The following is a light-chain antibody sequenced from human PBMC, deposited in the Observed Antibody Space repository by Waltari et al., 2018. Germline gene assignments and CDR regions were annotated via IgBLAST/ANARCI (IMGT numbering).Light chain of an antibody. V-gene: IGKV3-20*01. J-gene: IGKJ1*01. CDR1: QSVSSSY. CDR2: GTS. Sequence: EIVLTQSPGTLSLSPGERATLSCRASQSVSSSYLAWYQQNPGQAPRLLIYGTSRRATGIPDRFSGGGSGTECTLTISRLEPEDFAVYYCQQYGSSPWTFGQGTKVEIK. CDR3: QQYGSSPWT.